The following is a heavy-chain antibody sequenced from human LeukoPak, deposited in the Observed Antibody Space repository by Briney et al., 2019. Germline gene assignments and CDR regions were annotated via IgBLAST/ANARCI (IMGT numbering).Heavy chain of an antibody. Sequence: GGSLRLSCAASEFTSSAFWMTWVRRPPGKGLEWVANINKDGTEKEYVDSVKGRFSIYRDNAKNSVFLQMNSLRAEDTAVYYCAIFAGAVPGNLLLWGKGTTVIVSA. CDR1: EFTSSAFW. J-gene: IGHJ6*04. CDR3: AIFAGAVPGNLLL. CDR2: INKDGTEK. V-gene: IGHV3-7*01. D-gene: IGHD2-8*02.